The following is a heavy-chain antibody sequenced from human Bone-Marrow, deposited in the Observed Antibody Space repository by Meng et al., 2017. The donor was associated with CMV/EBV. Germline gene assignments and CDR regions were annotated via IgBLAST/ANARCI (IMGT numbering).Heavy chain of an antibody. V-gene: IGHV4-39*07. CDR2: FYDSGST. Sequence: GSLRLSCNVSGGSISSGSYYWGWIRQPPGKGLEWIGSFYDSGSTYYNPSLKSRVRISVDTSKNQFSLTLTSVTAADTAVYYGSRDFTRGGYFDYWGQGTLVTVSS. J-gene: IGHJ4*02. CDR3: SRDFTRGGYFDY. D-gene: IGHD3-16*01. CDR1: GGSISSGSYY.